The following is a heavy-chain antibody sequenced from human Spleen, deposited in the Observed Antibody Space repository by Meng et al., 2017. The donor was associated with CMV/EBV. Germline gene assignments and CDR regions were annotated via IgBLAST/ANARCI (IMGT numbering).Heavy chain of an antibody. D-gene: IGHD2-2*01. CDR1: FSSYA. CDR3: AKDSGIGYCSTTTCPSFDY. CDR2: ISGGGGST. V-gene: IGHV3-23*01. Sequence: FSSYAISGVDQTRGKGLDGVSSISGGGGSTYYADSVNGQFTISRDNSKNTLSLQMNSLRVEDTAVYYCAKDSGIGYCSTTTCPSFDYWGQGTLVTVSS. J-gene: IGHJ4*02.